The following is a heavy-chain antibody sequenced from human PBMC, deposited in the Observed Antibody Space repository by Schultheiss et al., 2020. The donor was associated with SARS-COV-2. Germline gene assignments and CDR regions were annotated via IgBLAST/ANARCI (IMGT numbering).Heavy chain of an antibody. CDR1: GFTFNNYE. CDR3: ARSRYGTSSHNYYMDV. J-gene: IGHJ6*03. Sequence: GASLKISCAASGFTFNNYEMNWVRQAPGKGLEWVSYISSNGNTIYYADSVKGRFTISRDNAKNSLYLQMNSLRVEDTAVYYCARSRYGTSSHNYYMDVWGKGTTVTVSS. V-gene: IGHV3-48*03. D-gene: IGHD6-6*01. CDR2: ISSNGNTI.